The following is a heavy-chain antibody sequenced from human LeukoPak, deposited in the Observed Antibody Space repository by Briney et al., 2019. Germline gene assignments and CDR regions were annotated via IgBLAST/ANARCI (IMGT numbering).Heavy chain of an antibody. CDR1: GFTFSSYW. J-gene: IGHJ4*02. D-gene: IGHD3-22*01. V-gene: IGHV3-74*01. CDR2: INSDGSST. CDR3: VREGGYSHAFDY. Sequence: PGGSLILSCAASGFTFSSYWMYWVRQAPGKGLVWVSRINSDGSSTSHADSVKGRFTISRDNAKNTLYLQMNSLRAEDTAVYYCVREGGYSHAFDYWGQGTLVTVSS.